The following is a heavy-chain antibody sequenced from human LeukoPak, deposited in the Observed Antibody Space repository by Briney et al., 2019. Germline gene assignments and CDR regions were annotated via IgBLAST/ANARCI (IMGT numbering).Heavy chain of an antibody. D-gene: IGHD6-19*01. V-gene: IGHV4-59*01. J-gene: IGHJ2*01. Sequence: SETLSLTCTVSGGSISSYYWSWIRQPPGKRLEWIGYLYNSGGTHYNPSLKSRLTISVDTSKNQFSLKLRSVTAADTAVYYCARARGVVAGKDHFDLWGRGTLVTVSS. CDR1: GGSISSYY. CDR2: LYNSGGT. CDR3: ARARGVVAGKDHFDL.